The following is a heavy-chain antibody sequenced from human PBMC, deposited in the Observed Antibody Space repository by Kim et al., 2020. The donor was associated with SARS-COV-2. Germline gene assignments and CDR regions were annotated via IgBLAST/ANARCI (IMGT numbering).Heavy chain of an antibody. D-gene: IGHD2-21*01. V-gene: IGHV4-39*01. CDR3: ARRILLLRPSNGGAYGMDV. J-gene: IGHJ6*02. CDR1: GGSISSRTHY. CDR2: IDYSGST. Sequence: SETLSLTCTVSGGSISSRTHYWGWIRQPPGKGLEWIGTIDYSGSTYYNPSLKSRVTISVDTSKNQFSLKLSTVTAADTAVYYCARRILLLRPSNGGAYGMDVWGQGTTVTVSS.